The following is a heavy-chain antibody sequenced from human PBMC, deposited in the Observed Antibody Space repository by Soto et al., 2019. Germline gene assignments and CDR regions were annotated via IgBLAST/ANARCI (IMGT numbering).Heavy chain of an antibody. CDR2: ISSTSTYT. CDR3: ARDLALAGNY. Sequence: PAGSLRLSCAASGFTFRSYAMNWVRQTQEKGLEWVSSISSTSTYTHYADSVKGRFTISRDNANNSLFLQMNSLRAEDTAIYYSARDLALAGNYWGQGALVTVSS. V-gene: IGHV3-21*01. CDR1: GFTFRSYA. J-gene: IGHJ4*02. D-gene: IGHD6-19*01.